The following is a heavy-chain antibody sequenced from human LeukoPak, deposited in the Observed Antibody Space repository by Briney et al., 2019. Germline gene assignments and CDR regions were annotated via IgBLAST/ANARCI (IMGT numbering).Heavy chain of an antibody. Sequence: TLSLTXTVSGGSISSYYWSWIRQPPGKGLEWIGYIYYSGSTNYNPSLKSRVTISVDTSKNQFSLKLSSVTAADTAVYYCARWGIGRWFDPWGQGTLVTVSS. CDR2: IYYSGST. J-gene: IGHJ5*02. CDR3: ARWGIGRWFDP. D-gene: IGHD7-27*01. CDR1: GGSISSYY. V-gene: IGHV4-59*01.